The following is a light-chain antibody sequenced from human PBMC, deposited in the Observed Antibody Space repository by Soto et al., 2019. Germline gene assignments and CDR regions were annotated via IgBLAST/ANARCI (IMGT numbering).Light chain of an antibody. Sequence: EVVMTQSPASLSASTGERVTLSCRASQNIRSSLAWYQQRPGQAPRLLIYDASTRATGIPPRFSGGGSGTEFTVTISSLQSEDFAIYYCQQYDIWPPYTFGQGTKVDI. CDR1: QNIRSS. CDR2: DAS. CDR3: QQYDIWPPYT. V-gene: IGKV3-15*01. J-gene: IGKJ2*01.